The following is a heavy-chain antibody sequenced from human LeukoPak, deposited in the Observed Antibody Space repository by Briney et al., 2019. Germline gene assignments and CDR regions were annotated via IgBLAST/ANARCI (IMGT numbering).Heavy chain of an antibody. CDR3: ARGGIAAAGPPYFQH. V-gene: IGHV4-59*01. CDR2: IYYSGST. CDR1: GGSISSYY. D-gene: IGHD6-13*01. Sequence: SETLSLTCTVSGGSISSYYWSWIRQPPGKGLEWIGYIYYSGSTNYNPSLKSRVTISVDTSKNQFSLKLSSVTAADTAVYYCARGGIAAAGPPYFQHWGQGTLVTVSS. J-gene: IGHJ1*01.